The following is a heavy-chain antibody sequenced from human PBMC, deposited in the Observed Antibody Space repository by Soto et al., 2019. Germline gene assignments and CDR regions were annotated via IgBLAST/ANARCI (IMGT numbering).Heavy chain of an antibody. CDR1: GGSISSGDYY. J-gene: IGHJ5*02. CDR2: IYFSGTT. CDR3: ARRDRSGFSYWLDT. D-gene: IGHD3-22*01. Sequence: QVQLQESGPGLVKPSQTLSLTCTVSGGSISSGDYYWSWIRQHPGQGLEWIGTIYFSGTTYYNPSLKSRVTSSVATSKNQFSLKLSSVTAADTAVYSCARRDRSGFSYWLDTWGQGTLVTVSS. V-gene: IGHV4-31*03.